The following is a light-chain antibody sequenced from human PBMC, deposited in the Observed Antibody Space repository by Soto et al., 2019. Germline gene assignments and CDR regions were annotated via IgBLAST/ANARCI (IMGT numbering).Light chain of an antibody. Sequence: DIQMTQSPSSLSASVGDRVTITCRASQSISSYLNWYQQKPGKAPKLLIYAASSLQSGVPSRFSDSGSWTDFTLTISSLQPEDFATYYCQQSYSTPCTFGQGTKLEIK. CDR2: AAS. CDR1: QSISSY. V-gene: IGKV1-39*01. J-gene: IGKJ2*02. CDR3: QQSYSTPCT.